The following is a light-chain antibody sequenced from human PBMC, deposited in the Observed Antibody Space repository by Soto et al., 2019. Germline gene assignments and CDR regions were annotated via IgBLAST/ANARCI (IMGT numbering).Light chain of an antibody. CDR3: SSYTSSSTQVV. CDR2: DVS. V-gene: IGLV2-14*01. CDR1: SSDVGGYNY. Sequence: QSVLTQPASVSGSPGQSITISCTGTSSDVGGYNYVSRYQRHPGKAPKLMIYDVSNRPSGVSNRFSGSKSGNTASLTISGLQAEDEADYYCSSYTSSSTQVVFGGGTKLTVL. J-gene: IGLJ2*01.